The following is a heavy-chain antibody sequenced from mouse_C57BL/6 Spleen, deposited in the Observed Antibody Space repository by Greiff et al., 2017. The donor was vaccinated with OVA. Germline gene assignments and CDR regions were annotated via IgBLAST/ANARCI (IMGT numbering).Heavy chain of an antibody. Sequence: VQLQESGPGLVAPSQSLSITCTVSGFSLTSYGVHWVRQPPGKGLEWLVVIWSDGSTTYNSALKSRLSISKDNSKSQVFLKMNSLQTDDTAMYYCARHGDYDREAWFAYWGQGTLVTVSA. J-gene: IGHJ3*01. CDR2: IWSDGST. D-gene: IGHD2-4*01. CDR1: GFSLTSYG. V-gene: IGHV2-6-1*01. CDR3: ARHGDYDREAWFAY.